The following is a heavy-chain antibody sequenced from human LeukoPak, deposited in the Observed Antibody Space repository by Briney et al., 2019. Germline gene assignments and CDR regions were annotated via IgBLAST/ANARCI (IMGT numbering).Heavy chain of an antibody. CDR2: IYPGDSDT. V-gene: IGHV5-51*01. J-gene: IGHJ4*02. CDR1: GYSFSNFW. CDR3: ARHTGSVNWNYGDY. Sequence: RGESLKISCKSSGYSFSNFWIGWVRQMPGKGLEWMAVIYPGDSDTRYSPSFQGQVTISAAKSISTAYLQWSSLKASDTAMYYCARHTGSVNWNYGDYWGQGTLVTVSS. D-gene: IGHD1-7*01.